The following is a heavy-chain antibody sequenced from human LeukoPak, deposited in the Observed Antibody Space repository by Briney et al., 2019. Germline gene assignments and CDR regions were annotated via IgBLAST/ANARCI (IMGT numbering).Heavy chain of an antibody. J-gene: IGHJ5*02. CDR2: MIPILGIA. Sequence: SVKVSCKASGATFSRSAISWVRRAPGQGLEWMGRMIPILGIANYAQKFQGRVTINADKSTSTAYMELSSLRSEDTAVYYCARDNYDSSGYYNQDNWFDPWGQGTLVTVSS. V-gene: IGHV1-69*04. D-gene: IGHD3-22*01. CDR3: ARDNYDSSGYYNQDNWFDP. CDR1: GATFSRSA.